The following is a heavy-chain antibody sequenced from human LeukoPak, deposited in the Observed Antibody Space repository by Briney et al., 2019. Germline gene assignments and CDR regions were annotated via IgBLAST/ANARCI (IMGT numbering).Heavy chain of an antibody. D-gene: IGHD3-22*01. J-gene: IGHJ4*02. CDR2: ISGSSSDI. CDR1: GFTFSSYA. Sequence: GGSLRLSCAASGFTFSSYAMNWVRQARGKGLEWVSSISGSSSDIYYADSVKGRFTISRDNAKNSVFLQMNNLRAEDTAVYYCARDTYYYDSSGSGYDYWGQGTLVTVSS. CDR3: ARDTYYYDSSGSGYDY. V-gene: IGHV3-21*06.